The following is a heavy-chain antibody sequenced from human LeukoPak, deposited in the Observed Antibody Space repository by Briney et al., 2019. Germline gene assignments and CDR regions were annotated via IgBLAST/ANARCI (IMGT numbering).Heavy chain of an antibody. CDR2: INYSGNT. CDR1: GGSISSYY. D-gene: IGHD2-21*02. J-gene: IGHJ3*02. V-gene: IGHV4-59*08. Sequence: SQTLSLTCAVSGGSISSYYCSWIRKSPGKGLEWIGYINYSGNTAYNPSLKSRATISVDTPKNQFSRKLSSVTAADAAVYYCARGGHIVVVTAIYDAFDIWGQGTMVTVSS. CDR3: ARGGHIVVVTAIYDAFDI.